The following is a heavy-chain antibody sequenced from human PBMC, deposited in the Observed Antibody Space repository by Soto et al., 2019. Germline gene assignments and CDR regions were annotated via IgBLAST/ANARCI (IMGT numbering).Heavy chain of an antibody. CDR1: GGSISTYY. V-gene: IGHV4-59*01. Sequence: SETLSLTCTVSGGSISTYYWNWLRQSPGKGLEWIGYLYYTGTTNYNPSLRGRVTISVDTSKNQFSLKLSSVTAADTAVYYCARVVGLGIGNYYYGMDVWGQGTTVTVSS. CDR2: LYYTGTT. J-gene: IGHJ6*02. CDR3: ARVVGLGIGNYYYGMDV. D-gene: IGHD3-10*01.